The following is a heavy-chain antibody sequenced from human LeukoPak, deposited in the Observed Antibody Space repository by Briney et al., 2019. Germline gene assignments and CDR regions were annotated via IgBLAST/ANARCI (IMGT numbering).Heavy chain of an antibody. Sequence: GGSLTLACAPYGFTFSSYSMNWDRQAPGKGLEWVSSISSSSSYIYYADSVKGRFTISRDNAKNSLYLQMSSLRAEDTAVYYCARDSGGYKWGQGTLVTVSS. J-gene: IGHJ4*02. D-gene: IGHD3-22*01. CDR3: ARDSGGYK. V-gene: IGHV3-21*01. CDR2: ISSSSSYI. CDR1: GFTFSSYS.